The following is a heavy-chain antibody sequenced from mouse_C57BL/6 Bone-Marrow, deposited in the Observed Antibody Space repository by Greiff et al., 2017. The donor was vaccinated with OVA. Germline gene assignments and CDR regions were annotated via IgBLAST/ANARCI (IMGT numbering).Heavy chain of an antibody. CDR1: GYTFTSYW. CDR2: IDPSDSGT. CDR3: ARWTAKVVATFDY. V-gene: IGHV1-52*01. D-gene: IGHD1-1*01. Sequence: QVQLQQPGAELVRPGSSVKLSCKASGYTFTSYWMHWVKQRPIQGLEWIGNIDPSDSGTHYNQKFKDKATLTVDKSSSTAYMKLSSLTSEDSAVYSCARWTAKVVATFDYWGQGTTLTVSA. J-gene: IGHJ2*01.